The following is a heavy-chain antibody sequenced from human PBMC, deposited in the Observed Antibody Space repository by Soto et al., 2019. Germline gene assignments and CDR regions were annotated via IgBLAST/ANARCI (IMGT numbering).Heavy chain of an antibody. CDR2: IYTSGYT. CDR1: GGPIINYY. V-gene: IGHV4-4*07. Sequence: SETLSLTCTVSGGPIINYYWSWIRQPAGKGLEWIGRIYTSGYTNYNPSLKSRVTMSADTSRSHFSLMLNSATDADTAVYYCERATGTTGFFDSWGQGLLVTVSS. J-gene: IGHJ4*02. CDR3: ERATGTTGFFDS. D-gene: IGHD1-1*01.